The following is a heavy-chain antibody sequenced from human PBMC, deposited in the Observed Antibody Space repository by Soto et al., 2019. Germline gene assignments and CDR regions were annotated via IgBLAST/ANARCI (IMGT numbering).Heavy chain of an antibody. CDR1: GGSLTSADYY. J-gene: IGHJ4*02. D-gene: IGHD5-12*01. CDR3: ARDEGWLRSRSFDS. Sequence: SETLSLTCTVSGGSLTSADYYWSWIRQPPGKGLEWIGYISYSGSTYYNPSLKSRISISLGRSKNHFSLRLSSVTAADTAVYFCARDEGWLRSRSFDSWGQGALVTVSS. V-gene: IGHV4-30-4*01. CDR2: ISYSGST.